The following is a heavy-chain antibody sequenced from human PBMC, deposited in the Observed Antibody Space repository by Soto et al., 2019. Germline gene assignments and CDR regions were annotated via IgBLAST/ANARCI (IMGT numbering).Heavy chain of an antibody. CDR2: IRSKANSYAT. Sequence: EVQLVESGGGLVQPGGSLKLSCAASGFTFSGSAMHWVRQASGKGLEWVGRIRSKANSYATAYAASVKGRFTISRDDSKNTAYLQMNSLKTEDTAVYYCTRPPWEVVWAYYYYGMDVWGQGTTVTVSS. V-gene: IGHV3-73*02. CDR1: GFTFSGSA. D-gene: IGHD1-26*01. J-gene: IGHJ6*02. CDR3: TRPPWEVVWAYYYYGMDV.